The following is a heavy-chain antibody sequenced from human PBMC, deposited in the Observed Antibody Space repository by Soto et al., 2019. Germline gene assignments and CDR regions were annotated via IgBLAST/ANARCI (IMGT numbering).Heavy chain of an antibody. CDR3: ASQKTVIRGPLSSNWFDP. J-gene: IGHJ5*02. CDR1: GYTFTDYW. D-gene: IGHD1-1*01. V-gene: IGHV5-51*01. Sequence: LKISCKGYGYTFTDYWIGWVRQMPGKGLELIGLIYPGDSDTRYSPSFQGRVTISADKSISTAFLQWSSLRASDTAMYYCASQKTVIRGPLSSNWFDPWGQGTLVTVSS. CDR2: IYPGDSDT.